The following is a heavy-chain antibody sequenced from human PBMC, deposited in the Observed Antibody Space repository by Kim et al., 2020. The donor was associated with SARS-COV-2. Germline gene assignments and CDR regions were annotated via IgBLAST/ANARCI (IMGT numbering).Heavy chain of an antibody. CDR3: AREGDTRESWFDP. D-gene: IGHD3-16*01. V-gene: IGHV1-69*13. CDR1: GGTFSSYA. J-gene: IGHJ5*02. CDR2: IIPIFGTA. Sequence: SVKVSCKASGGTFSSYAISWVRQAPGQGLEWMGGIIPIFGTANYAQKFQGRVTITADESTSTAYMELSSLRSEDTAVYYCAREGDTRESWFDPWGQGTLVTVSS.